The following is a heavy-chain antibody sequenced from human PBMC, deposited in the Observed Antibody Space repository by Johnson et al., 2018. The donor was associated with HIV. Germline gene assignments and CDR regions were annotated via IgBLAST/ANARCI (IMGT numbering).Heavy chain of an antibody. CDR3: ARDVPPPGARSWFRESPYCDI. J-gene: IGHJ3*02. V-gene: IGHV3-13*01. CDR1: GFTFSSYD. CDR2: IGTAGDT. D-gene: IGHD3-10*01. Sequence: MQLVESGGGLVQPGGSLRLSCAASGFTFSSYDMHWVRQATGKGLEWVSAIGTAGDTYYQGSVKGRFTISRENAKNSLYLQMNSLRAEDTALYYCARDVPPPGARSWFRESPYCDIWGQGTMVTVSS.